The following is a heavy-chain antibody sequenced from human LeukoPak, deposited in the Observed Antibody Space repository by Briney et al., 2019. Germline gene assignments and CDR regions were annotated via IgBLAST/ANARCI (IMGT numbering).Heavy chain of an antibody. J-gene: IGHJ4*02. V-gene: IGHV1-69*01. D-gene: IGHD5-12*01. Sequence: SVKVSCKASGGTFSSYAISWVRQAPGQGLEWMGGIIPIFGTANYAQKFQGRVTITADESTSTAYMELSSLRSEDTAVYYCARDFADSRYVWYYWGQGTLVAVSS. CDR2: IIPIFGTA. CDR3: ARDFADSRYVWYY. CDR1: GGTFSSYA.